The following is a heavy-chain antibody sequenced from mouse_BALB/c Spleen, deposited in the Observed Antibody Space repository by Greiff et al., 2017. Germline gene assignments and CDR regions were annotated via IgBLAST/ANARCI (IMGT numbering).Heavy chain of an antibody. CDR1: GFTFNTYA. CDR2: IRSKSNNYAT. Sequence: EVQRVESGGGLVQPKGSLKLSCAASGFTFNTYAMNWVRQAPGKGLEWVARIRSKSNNYATYYADSVNDRFTISRDDSQSMLYLQMNNLKTEDTAMYYCVNDYYGSPFAYWGQGTLVTVSA. D-gene: IGHD1-1*01. V-gene: IGHV10-1*02. CDR3: VNDYYGSPFAY. J-gene: IGHJ3*01.